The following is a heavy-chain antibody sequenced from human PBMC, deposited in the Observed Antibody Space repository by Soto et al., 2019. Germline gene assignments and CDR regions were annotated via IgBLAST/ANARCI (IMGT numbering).Heavy chain of an antibody. CDR1: GVSFSSDDYY. J-gene: IGHJ5*02. V-gene: IGHV4-30-4*08. CDR3: ARATTACDGSYCYDNYFDP. D-gene: IGHD2-21*01. Sequence: QVQLQESGPGLVKPSQTLSLTCTVSGVSFSSDDYYWTWIRQPPGKGLEWMGFISYSGNTYYNPSLKSRVIISLDASKHQFSLNLSSVTAADTAVYYCARATTACDGSYCYDNYFDPWGQGTLVTVSS. CDR2: ISYSGNT.